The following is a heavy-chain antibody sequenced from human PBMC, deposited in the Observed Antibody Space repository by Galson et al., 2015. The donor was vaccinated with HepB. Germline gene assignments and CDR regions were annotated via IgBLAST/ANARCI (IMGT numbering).Heavy chain of an antibody. V-gene: IGHV3-23*01. CDR2: ISGSGGST. D-gene: IGHD2-2*01. CDR3: AKDLGTIDIVVVPAAKALDY. J-gene: IGHJ4*02. CDR1: GFTFSSYA. Sequence: SLRLSCAASGFTFSSYAMSWVRQAPGKGLEWVSAISGSGGSTYYADSVKGRFTISRDNSKNTLYLQMNSLRAEDTAVYYCAKDLGTIDIVVVPAAKALDYWGQGTLVTVSS.